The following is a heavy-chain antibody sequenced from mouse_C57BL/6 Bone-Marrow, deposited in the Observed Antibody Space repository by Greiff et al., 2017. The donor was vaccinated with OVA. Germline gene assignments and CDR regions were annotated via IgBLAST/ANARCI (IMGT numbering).Heavy chain of an antibody. J-gene: IGHJ4*01. D-gene: IGHD2-3*01. CDR2: INPNNGGT. Sequence: EVQLVESGGGLVKPGASVKIPCKASGYTFTDYNMDWVKQSHGKSLEWIGDINPNNGGTIYNQKFKGKATLTVDKSSSTAYMELRSLTSEDTAVYYCARNGYYLRPYYAMDYWGQGTSVTVSS. CDR3: ARNGYYLRPYYAMDY. V-gene: IGHV1-18*01. CDR1: GYTFTDYN.